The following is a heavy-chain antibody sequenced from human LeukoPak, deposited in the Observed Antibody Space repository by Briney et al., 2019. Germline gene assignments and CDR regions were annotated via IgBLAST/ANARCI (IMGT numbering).Heavy chain of an antibody. CDR3: ARDSTYYDILAALEY. J-gene: IGHJ4*02. Sequence: SVKGRFTMSRDNARNSLYLQLSSLRAEDTAVYYCARDSTYYDILAALEYWGQGTLVTVSS. D-gene: IGHD3-9*01. V-gene: IGHV3-21*01.